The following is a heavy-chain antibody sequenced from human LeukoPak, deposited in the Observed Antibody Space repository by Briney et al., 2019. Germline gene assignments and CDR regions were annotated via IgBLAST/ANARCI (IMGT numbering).Heavy chain of an antibody. D-gene: IGHD1-26*01. J-gene: IGHJ4*02. Sequence: SGGSLRLSCAASGFTFSSYGMHWVRQAPGKGLEWVALISYDGSNKNYADSVKGRFTISRDDSKNTLYLQMNSLRAEDTAVYYCARAQHRGWGFDNWGQGTLVTVSS. CDR3: ARAQHRGWGFDN. CDR1: GFTFSSYG. V-gene: IGHV3-30*19. CDR2: ISYDGSNK.